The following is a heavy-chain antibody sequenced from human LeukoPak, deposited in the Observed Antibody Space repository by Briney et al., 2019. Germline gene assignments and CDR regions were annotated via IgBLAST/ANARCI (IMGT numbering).Heavy chain of an antibody. D-gene: IGHD6-19*01. CDR2: ISGSGGST. J-gene: IGHJ5*02. CDR3: AKGQQWLVRGDWFDP. Sequence: GGSLRLSCAASGFTFSSYAMSWVRQAPGKGLEWVSAISGSGGSTYYADSVKGRFTISRGNSKNTLYLQMNSRRAEDTAVSYCAKGQQWLVRGDWFDPWGQGTLVTVSS. V-gene: IGHV3-23*01. CDR1: GFTFSSYA.